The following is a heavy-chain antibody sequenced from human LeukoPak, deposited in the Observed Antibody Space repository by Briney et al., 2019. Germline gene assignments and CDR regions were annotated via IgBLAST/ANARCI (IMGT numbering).Heavy chain of an antibody. CDR3: ARDQGLWFGELLPHGEYFQH. V-gene: IGHV1-69*13. CDR2: IIPMFGRT. J-gene: IGHJ1*01. CDR1: GGTFSGYA. Sequence: ASVKVSCKASGGTFSGYAFSWVRQAPGQGLEWMGGIIPMFGRTNYAQTFQGRVTVTADESTSTAYMELTSLRSDDTAVYYCARDQGLWFGELLPHGEYFQHWGQGTLATVSS. D-gene: IGHD3-10*01.